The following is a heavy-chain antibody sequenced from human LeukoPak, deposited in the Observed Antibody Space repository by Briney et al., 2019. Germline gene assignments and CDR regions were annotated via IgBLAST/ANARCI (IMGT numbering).Heavy chain of an antibody. CDR3: ARRLTATHSFDY. Sequence: GGSLRLSCAASGFTFSSYGMNWVRQAPGKGLEWVAVIWSDGSNKNYADSVKGRFTISRDNSRNTLFLQMNSLRAEDTAVYFCARRLTATHSFDYWGQGTLVTVSP. J-gene: IGHJ4*02. V-gene: IGHV3-33*01. D-gene: IGHD1-1*01. CDR1: GFTFSSYG. CDR2: IWSDGSNK.